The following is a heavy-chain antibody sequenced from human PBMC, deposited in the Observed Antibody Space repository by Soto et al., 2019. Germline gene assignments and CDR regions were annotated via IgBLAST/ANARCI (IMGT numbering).Heavy chain of an antibody. CDR3: ARWWSGSRQGFDP. J-gene: IGHJ5*02. CDR2: IYYSGST. D-gene: IGHD3-3*01. Sequence: QVQLQESGPGLVKPSQTLSLTYTVSGGSISSGDYYWSWISQHPGKGLEWIGYIYYSGSTYYNPSLKSRVTLSVDTSKIQFSLKLSSVTAAATAVYYCARWWSGSRQGFDPWGQGTLVTVSS. CDR1: GGSISSGDYY. V-gene: IGHV4-31*03.